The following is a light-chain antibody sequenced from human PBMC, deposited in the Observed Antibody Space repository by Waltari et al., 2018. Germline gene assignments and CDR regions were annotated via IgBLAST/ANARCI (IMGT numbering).Light chain of an antibody. J-gene: IGKJ1*01. CDR1: QSITRAF. Sequence: IVLTQSPGPLFLSQGERVTLSCSASQSITRAFGWYQQKPGQPPWLRIYGASIRATGIPDRVSGSGSGTDFTLTISSLEPEDFAVYFCQHDVRLPATFGQGTKVEIK. CDR3: QHDVRLPAT. CDR2: GAS. V-gene: IGKV3-20*01.